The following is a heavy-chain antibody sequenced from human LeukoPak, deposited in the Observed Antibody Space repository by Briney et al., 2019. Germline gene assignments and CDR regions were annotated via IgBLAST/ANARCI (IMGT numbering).Heavy chain of an antibody. CDR1: GGTFSSYA. CDR3: AREPTTVVTPAGYFDY. V-gene: IGHV1-69*13. J-gene: IGHJ4*02. CDR2: IIPIFGTA. Sequence: SVKVSCKASGGTFSSYAISWVRQAPGQGLEWMGGIIPIFGTANYAQKFQGRVTITADESTSTAYMELSSLRSEDTAVYYCAREPTTVVTPAGYFDYWGQGTLVTVSS. D-gene: IGHD4-23*01.